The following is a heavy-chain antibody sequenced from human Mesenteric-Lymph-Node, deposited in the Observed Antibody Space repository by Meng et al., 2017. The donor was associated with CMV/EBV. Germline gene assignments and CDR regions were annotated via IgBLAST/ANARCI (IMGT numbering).Heavy chain of an antibody. V-gene: IGHV3-21*01. CDR3: ARDTYDFWSGYYVSWAGRGDYYYGMDV. Sequence: GGSLRLSCAASGFTFSSYSMNWVRQAPGKGLEWVSSISSSSSYIYYADSVKGRFTISRDNAKNSLYLQMNSLRAEDTAVYYCARDTYDFWSGYYVSWAGRGDYYYGMDVWGQGTTVTVSS. CDR1: GFTFSSYS. D-gene: IGHD3-3*01. CDR2: ISSSSSYI. J-gene: IGHJ6*02.